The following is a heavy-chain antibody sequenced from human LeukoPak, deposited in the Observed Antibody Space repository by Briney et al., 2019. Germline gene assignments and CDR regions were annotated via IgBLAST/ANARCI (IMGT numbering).Heavy chain of an antibody. Sequence: SETLSLTCAVYGGSFSGYYWSWIRQPSGKGLEWIGEINHSGSTNYNPSLKSRVTISVDTSKNQFSLKLSSVTAADTAVYYCARGVRYYYGSGTLRYFDYWGQGTLVTVSS. CDR2: INHSGST. D-gene: IGHD3-10*01. V-gene: IGHV4-34*01. CDR3: ARGVRYYYGSGTLRYFDY. CDR1: GGSFSGYY. J-gene: IGHJ4*02.